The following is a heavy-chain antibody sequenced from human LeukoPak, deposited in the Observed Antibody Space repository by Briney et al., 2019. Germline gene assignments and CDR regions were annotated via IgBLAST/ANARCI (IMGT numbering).Heavy chain of an antibody. V-gene: IGHV1-2*02. CDR3: ARLRVAGNWFDP. D-gene: IGHD6-19*01. Sequence: ASVKVSCKASGYTFTCYYMHWVRQAPGQGLEWMGWINPNSGGTNYAQKFQGRVTMTRDTSISTAYMELSRLRSDDTAVYYCARLRVAGNWFDPWGQGTLVTVSS. CDR1: GYTFTCYY. CDR2: INPNSGGT. J-gene: IGHJ5*02.